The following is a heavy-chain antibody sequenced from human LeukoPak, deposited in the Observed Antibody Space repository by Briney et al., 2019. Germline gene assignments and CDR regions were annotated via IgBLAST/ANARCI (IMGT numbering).Heavy chain of an antibody. J-gene: IGHJ6*03. CDR1: GFTFSSYW. Sequence: GGSLRLSCAASGFTFSSYWMSWVRQAPGKGLEWVANIKRDGSEKYYVDSAKGRFIISRDNAKNSLYLQMNSLRAEDTAVYYCAKGAFRDQVQGYYYMDVWGKGTTVTVSS. CDR3: AKGAFRDQVQGYYYMDV. V-gene: IGHV3-7*01. D-gene: IGHD3-10*01. CDR2: IKRDGSEK.